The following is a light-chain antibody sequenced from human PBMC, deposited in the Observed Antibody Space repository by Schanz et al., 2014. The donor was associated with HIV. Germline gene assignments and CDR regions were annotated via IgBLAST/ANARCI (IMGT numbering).Light chain of an antibody. CDR2: EVN. CDR3: CSYEGTYTVI. CDR1: GTDIGNYKY. J-gene: IGLJ2*01. V-gene: IGLV2-8*01. Sequence: QSALTQPPSASGSPGQSVSISCTGIGTDIGNYKYVSWYQHHPGKAPKLIIFEVNQRPSGVPDRFAGSKSGNTASLTISGLQAEDEADYYCCSYEGTYTVIFGGGTKLTV.